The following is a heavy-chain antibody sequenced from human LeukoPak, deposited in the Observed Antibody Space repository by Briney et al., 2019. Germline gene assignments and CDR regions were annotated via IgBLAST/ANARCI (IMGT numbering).Heavy chain of an antibody. CDR2: ISSSSSYI. CDR1: GFTFSSYS. J-gene: IGHJ4*02. V-gene: IGHV3-21*01. Sequence: GSLSLSCAASGFTFSSYSMNWVRQAPGKGLEWVSSISSSSSYIYYADSVKGRFTISRDNAKNSLYVQMNSLRAEDTGVYYCARDRYYDSSGYTGEGYFDYWGQGTLVTVSS. D-gene: IGHD3-22*01. CDR3: ARDRYYDSSGYTGEGYFDY.